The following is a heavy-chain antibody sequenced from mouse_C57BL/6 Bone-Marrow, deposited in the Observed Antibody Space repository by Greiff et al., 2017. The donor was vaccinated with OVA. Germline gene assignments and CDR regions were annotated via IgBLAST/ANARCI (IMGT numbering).Heavy chain of an antibody. CDR3: ARSTTVAFDY. J-gene: IGHJ2*01. CDR2: IVPNSGGT. Sequence: VQLQQPGAELVKPGASVKLSCKASGYTFTSYWMHWVKQRPGRGLEWIGRIVPNSGGTKYNEKFKSKATLTVDKPSSTAYMQLSSLTSEDSAIYDCARSTTVAFDYWGQGTTLTVSS. CDR1: GYTFTSYW. V-gene: IGHV1-72*01. D-gene: IGHD1-1*01.